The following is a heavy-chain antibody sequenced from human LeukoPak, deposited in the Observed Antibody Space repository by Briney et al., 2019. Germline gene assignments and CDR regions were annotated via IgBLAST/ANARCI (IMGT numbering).Heavy chain of an antibody. CDR3: ASLASSFYDAFDI. J-gene: IGHJ3*02. CDR2: INPNSGGT. Sequence: ASVKVSCKASGYTFTGYYMHWVRQAPGQGLEGMGRINPNSGGTNYAQKFQGRVTITRDTTISTAYMELSRLRSDDTAVYYCASLASSFYDAFDIWGQGTMVTVSS. D-gene: IGHD6-6*01. V-gene: IGHV1-2*06. CDR1: GYTFTGYY.